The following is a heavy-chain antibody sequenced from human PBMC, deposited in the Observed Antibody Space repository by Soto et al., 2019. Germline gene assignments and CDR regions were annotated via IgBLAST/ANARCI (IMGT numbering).Heavy chain of an antibody. Sequence: QVQLVESGGGVVQPGRSLRLSCAASGFTFSSYAMHWVRQAPGKGLEWVAVISYDGSNKYYADSVKGRFTISRDNSNNTLYLQMNSLRAEDTAVYYCARDYDYGDYEVYYWGQGTLVTVSS. CDR3: ARDYDYGDYEVYY. D-gene: IGHD4-17*01. J-gene: IGHJ4*02. V-gene: IGHV3-30-3*01. CDR2: ISYDGSNK. CDR1: GFTFSSYA.